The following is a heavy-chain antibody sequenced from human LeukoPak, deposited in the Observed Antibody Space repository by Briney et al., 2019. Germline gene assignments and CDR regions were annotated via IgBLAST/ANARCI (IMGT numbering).Heavy chain of an antibody. D-gene: IGHD5-24*01. Sequence: GGSLRLSCAASGFTFNRYGMSWVRQAPGKGLEWVSGISASGANRYYADSVKGRFTISRDNSRDTLSVQINSLRAEDTAVYYCARETRLRWTDYWGQGTLVTVSS. CDR2: ISASGANR. CDR1: GFTFNRYG. V-gene: IGHV3-23*01. J-gene: IGHJ4*02. CDR3: ARETRLRWTDY.